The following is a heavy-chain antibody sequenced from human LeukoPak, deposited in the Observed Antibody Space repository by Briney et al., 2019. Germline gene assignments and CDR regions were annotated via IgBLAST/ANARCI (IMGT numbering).Heavy chain of an antibody. Sequence: SETLSLTCTVSGGSVSSYCWSWIRQPAGKGLEWIGRIYNSGSTNYNPSLKSRVAMSVDSSKNQFSLKLSSVTAADTAVYYCARSANFYYMDVWGKGTTVTVSS. J-gene: IGHJ6*03. CDR1: GGSVSSYC. CDR3: ARSANFYYMDV. V-gene: IGHV4-4*07. CDR2: IYNSGST.